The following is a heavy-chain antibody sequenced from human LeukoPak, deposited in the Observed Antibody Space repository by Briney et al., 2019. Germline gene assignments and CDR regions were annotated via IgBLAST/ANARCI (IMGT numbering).Heavy chain of an antibody. CDR3: ARHYCTSATCYSFDY. CDR2: ISHSGSI. V-gene: IGHV4-59*08. D-gene: IGHD2/OR15-2a*01. Sequence: SENLSLTCTVPGGSISPYYWSWIRQPPGKGLQWIGYISHSGSINYNPSLKSRVTISVETSKNQFSLNLNSVTAADTAFYYCARHYCTSATCYSFDYWGQGSLVTVSS. CDR1: GGSISPYY. J-gene: IGHJ4*02.